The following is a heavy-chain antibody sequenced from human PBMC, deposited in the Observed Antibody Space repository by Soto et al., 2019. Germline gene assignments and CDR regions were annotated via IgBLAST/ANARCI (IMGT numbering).Heavy chain of an antibody. J-gene: IGHJ6*02. Sequence: SETLSLTCAVSGYSISSGYHWGWIGQPPGKGLEWIGSIFHSGSTYYNPSLKSRVAISVDTPKNQISLKLSSVTAADTAVYYCAREWKQDYYYDGMDVWGQGTTVTVSS. CDR1: GYSISSGYH. CDR3: AREWKQDYYYDGMDV. D-gene: IGHD1-1*01. V-gene: IGHV4-38-2*02. CDR2: IFHSGST.